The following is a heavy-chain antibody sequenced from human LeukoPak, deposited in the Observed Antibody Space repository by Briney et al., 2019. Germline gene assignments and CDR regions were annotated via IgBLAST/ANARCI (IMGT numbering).Heavy chain of an antibody. J-gene: IGHJ4*02. Sequence: GGSLRLSCAASGFTVSSNFMSWVRQAPGQGLEWVSVIYSGGSTYYADSVKGRFAISRDNSKNTLYLQMNGLRAEDTAVYYCAKDPDYWGQGTLVTVSS. CDR3: AKDPDY. CDR1: GFTVSSNF. V-gene: IGHV3-53*01. CDR2: IYSGGST.